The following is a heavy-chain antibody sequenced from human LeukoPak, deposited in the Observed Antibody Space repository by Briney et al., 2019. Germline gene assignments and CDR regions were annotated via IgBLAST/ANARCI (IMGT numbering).Heavy chain of an antibody. CDR3: AREGDCSGGSCYWDY. J-gene: IGHJ4*02. CDR1: GYSFPSFG. CDR2: ISAYNRNT. D-gene: IGHD2-15*01. V-gene: IGHV1-18*01. Sequence: GASVKVSCKASGYSFPSFGISWVRQAPGQGLEWLGWISAYNRNTNYAQKLQGRVTMTTDTSTSTAYMELRSLRSDDTAVYYCAREGDCSGGSCYWDYWGQGTLVTVSS.